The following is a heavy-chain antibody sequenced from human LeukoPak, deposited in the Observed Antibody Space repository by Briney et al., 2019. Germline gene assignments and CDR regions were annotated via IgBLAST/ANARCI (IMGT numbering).Heavy chain of an antibody. CDR3: ARSHSSSSEVSLGD. J-gene: IGHJ4*02. D-gene: IGHD6-6*01. CDR2: INHSGST. V-gene: IGHV4-34*01. CDR1: GESFRNYF. Sequence: SETLPLTCATCGESFRNYFWRWIRQPPGKGLEWIGDINHSGSTNYNPSLKSRVTISIDTSKNQLSLKLSSVTAADTAVYFCARSHSSSSEVSLGDWGQGTMVTVSS.